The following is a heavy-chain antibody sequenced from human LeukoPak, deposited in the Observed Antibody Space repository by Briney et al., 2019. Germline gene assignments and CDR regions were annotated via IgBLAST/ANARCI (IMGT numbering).Heavy chain of an antibody. V-gene: IGHV1-24*01. Sequence: ASVKVSCKVSGYTLTELSTHWVRQAPGKGLEWMGGFDPEDGETIYAQKFQGRVTMTEDTSTDTAYMELSSLRSEDTAVYYCATVRFGEFNFDYWGQGTLVTVSS. CDR2: FDPEDGET. CDR3: ATVRFGEFNFDY. CDR1: GYTLTELS. D-gene: IGHD3-10*01. J-gene: IGHJ4*02.